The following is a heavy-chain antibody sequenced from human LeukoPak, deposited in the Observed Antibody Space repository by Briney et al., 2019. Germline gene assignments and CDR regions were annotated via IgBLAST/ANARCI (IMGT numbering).Heavy chain of an antibody. Sequence: SVKVSCKASGGTFSSYAISWVRQAPGQGLEWMGRIIPILGIANYAQKFQGRVTITADKSTSTAYMELSSLRSEDTAVYYCARDAGSSGWYSDYWGQGTLVTVSS. CDR2: IIPILGIA. V-gene: IGHV1-69*04. CDR1: GGTFSSYA. D-gene: IGHD6-19*01. J-gene: IGHJ4*02. CDR3: ARDAGSSGWYSDY.